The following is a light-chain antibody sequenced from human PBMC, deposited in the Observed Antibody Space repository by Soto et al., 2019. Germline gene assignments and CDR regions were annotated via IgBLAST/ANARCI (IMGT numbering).Light chain of an antibody. CDR1: QSILYSPNNKNY. V-gene: IGKV4-1*01. Sequence: DIVMTQSPDSLAVSLGERATINCKSSQSILYSPNNKNYLSWFQQKPGQPPKLLIYWASTRESGVPDRFSGSGSWADFTLTISSLQAEDVAVYYCQQYFDFPWTFGQGTKVEI. CDR2: WAS. J-gene: IGKJ1*01. CDR3: QQYFDFPWT.